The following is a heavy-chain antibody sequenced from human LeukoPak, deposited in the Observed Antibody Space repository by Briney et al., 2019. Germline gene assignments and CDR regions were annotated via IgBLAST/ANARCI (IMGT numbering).Heavy chain of an antibody. V-gene: IGHV1-2*02. CDR1: GYTFTGYY. D-gene: IGHD4-17*01. Sequence: ASVKVSCKASGYTFTGYYMHWVRQAPGQGLEGMGWINPNSGGTNYAQKFQGRVTMTRYTSISTAYMELSRLRSDDTSVYYCARRKEDYGDYTWGQGTLVTVSS. J-gene: IGHJ5*02. CDR2: INPNSGGT. CDR3: ARRKEDYGDYT.